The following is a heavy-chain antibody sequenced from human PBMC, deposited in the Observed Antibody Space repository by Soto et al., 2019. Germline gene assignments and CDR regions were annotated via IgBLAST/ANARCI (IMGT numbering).Heavy chain of an antibody. CDR2: ISYDGSIK. CDR3: AGGYYFFDY. J-gene: IGHJ4*02. CDR1: VFTFSSYG. V-gene: IGHV3-30*03. D-gene: IGHD3-22*01. Sequence: GGSLRLSCAASVFTFSSYGMQWVRQAPGKGLDWVAVISYDGSIKYYADSVEGRFSISRDNSRNTLYLQMNSLRVEDTAVYYCAGGYYFFDYWGQGALVTVSS.